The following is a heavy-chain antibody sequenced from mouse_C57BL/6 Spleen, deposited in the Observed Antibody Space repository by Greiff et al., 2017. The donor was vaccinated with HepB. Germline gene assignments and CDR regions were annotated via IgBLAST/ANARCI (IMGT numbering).Heavy chain of an antibody. D-gene: IGHD4-1*01. J-gene: IGHJ2*01. CDR2: IYPGSGNT. Sequence: VQLQQSGPELVKPGASVKLSCKASGYSFTSYYIHWVKQRPGQGLEWIGWIYPGSGNTKYNEKFKGKATLTADTSSSTAYMQLSSLTSEDSAVYYCARGGTGNAYFDDWGQGTTLTVSS. V-gene: IGHV1-66*01. CDR3: ARGGTGNAYFDD. CDR1: GYSFTSYY.